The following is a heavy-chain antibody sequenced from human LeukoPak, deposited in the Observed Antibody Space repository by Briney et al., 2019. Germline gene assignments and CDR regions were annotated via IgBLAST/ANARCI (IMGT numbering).Heavy chain of an antibody. Sequence: GGSLRLSCTASGFTFRSYEMIWVRQAAGKGLEWVAYINGGGSRMLYADSVKGRFTISRDDAKNSLYLQMNSLRAEDTAVYYCARGGYSYGFDYWGQGTLVTVSS. D-gene: IGHD5-18*01. CDR3: ARGGYSYGFDY. CDR1: GFTFRSYE. CDR2: INGGGSRM. J-gene: IGHJ4*02. V-gene: IGHV3-48*03.